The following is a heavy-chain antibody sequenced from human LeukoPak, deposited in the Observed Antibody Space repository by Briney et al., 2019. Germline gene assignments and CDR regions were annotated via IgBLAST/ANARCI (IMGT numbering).Heavy chain of an antibody. Sequence: GGSLGLSCEASGFTFSSYSMNWVRQAPGKGLEWVSSISSSSYIYYADSVKGRFTISRDNAKNSLYLQMNSLRAEDTAVYYCARGSRGPNWFDPWGQGTLVTVSS. D-gene: IGHD5/OR15-5a*01. CDR2: ISSSSYI. V-gene: IGHV3-21*01. J-gene: IGHJ5*02. CDR1: GFTFSSYS. CDR3: ARGSRGPNWFDP.